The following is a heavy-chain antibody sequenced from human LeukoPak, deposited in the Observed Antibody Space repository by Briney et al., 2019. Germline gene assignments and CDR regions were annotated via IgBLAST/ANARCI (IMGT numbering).Heavy chain of an antibody. J-gene: IGHJ4*02. CDR3: ARDGNSAAAGPFDY. CDR2: MNPKSGNT. V-gene: IGHV1-8*03. D-gene: IGHD6-13*01. Sequence: ASVKVSCKASGYTFTSYDINWVRQATGQGLEWMGWMNPKSGNTGHAQKFQGRVTITRDTSISTVYMELSSLRSEDTAVYFCARDGNSAAAGPFDYWGQGTLVTVSS. CDR1: GYTFTSYD.